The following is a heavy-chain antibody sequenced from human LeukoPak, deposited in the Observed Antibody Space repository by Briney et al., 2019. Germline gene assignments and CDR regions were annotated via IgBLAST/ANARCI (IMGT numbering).Heavy chain of an antibody. V-gene: IGHV4-38-2*02. D-gene: IGHD2-15*01. CDR3: ARNGDYSQDF. J-gene: IGHJ4*02. CDR2: IYHSGST. Sequence: SETLSLTCTVSGYSISSGYYWGWIRQPPGKGLEWIGSIYHSGSTYYNPSLKSRVTISVDTSKNQFSLKLSSVTAADTAVYYCARNGDYSQDFWGQGILVTVSS. CDR1: GYSISSGYY.